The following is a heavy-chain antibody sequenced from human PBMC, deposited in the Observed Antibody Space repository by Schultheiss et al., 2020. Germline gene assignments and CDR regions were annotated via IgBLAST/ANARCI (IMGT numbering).Heavy chain of an antibody. CDR3: AREGRHLWSNQGPFEY. Sequence: GGSLRLSCAASGFTFSSYGMHWVRQAPGKGLEWVAVISYDGSNKYYADSVKGRFTISRDTSKNTVYLQMDSLRTEDTGTYYCAREGRHLWSNQGPFEYWGQGALVTVSS. CDR2: ISYDGSNK. D-gene: IGHD2-8*01. CDR1: GFTFSSYG. J-gene: IGHJ4*02. V-gene: IGHV3-30*03.